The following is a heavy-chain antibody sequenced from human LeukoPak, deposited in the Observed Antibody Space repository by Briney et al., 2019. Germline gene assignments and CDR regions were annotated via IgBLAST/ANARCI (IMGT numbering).Heavy chain of an antibody. V-gene: IGHV4-34*01. CDR1: GGSSSGYY. CDR2: INHSGST. D-gene: IGHD3-3*01. CDR3: AARYYDFWSGYYTGDY. Sequence: SETLSLTCAVCGGSSSGYYWSWIRQPPGKGLEWIGEINHSGSTNYNPSLKSRVTISVDTSKNQFSLKLSSVTAADTAVYYCAARYYDFWSGYYTGDYWGQGTLVTVSS. J-gene: IGHJ4*02.